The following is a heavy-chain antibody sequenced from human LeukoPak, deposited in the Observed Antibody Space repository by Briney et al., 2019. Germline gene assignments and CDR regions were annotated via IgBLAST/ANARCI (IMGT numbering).Heavy chain of an antibody. Sequence: GGSLRLSCVASGLTVSGNCISWVRQAPGKGLEWVSAISGSGGSTYYADSVKGRFTISRDNSKNTLYLQMNSLRAEDTAVYYCAKGHIVVVTARFDPWAREPWSPSPQ. J-gene: IGHJ5*02. V-gene: IGHV3-23*01. CDR2: ISGSGGST. CDR3: AKGHIVVVTARFDP. CDR1: GLTVSGNC. D-gene: IGHD2-21*02.